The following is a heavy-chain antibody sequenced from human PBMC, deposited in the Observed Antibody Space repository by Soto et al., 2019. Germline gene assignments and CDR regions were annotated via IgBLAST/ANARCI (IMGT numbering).Heavy chain of an antibody. CDR2: ISHDGINK. CDR1: GFSFSSYA. J-gene: IGHJ5*02. CDR3: ARDMYSSDYFVKWFEP. Sequence: VRLVESGGGVVKPGRSLRLSCTASGFSFSSYAMYWFRQPPGKGLEWVAVISHDGINKHYADSVKGRVTVSRDNSNHSLELQLNSLRGEDTAMYYCARDMYSSDYFVKWFEPWGQGTLVTVSS. D-gene: IGHD6-19*01. V-gene: IGHV3-30-3*01.